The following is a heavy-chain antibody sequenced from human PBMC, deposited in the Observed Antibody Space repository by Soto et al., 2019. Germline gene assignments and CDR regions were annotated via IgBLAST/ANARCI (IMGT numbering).Heavy chain of an antibody. V-gene: IGHV4-59*08. D-gene: IGHD3-10*01. J-gene: IGHJ6*02. CDR3: VRQGFGRLHGLVDV. Sequence: SDTLSLTCTFPDDFSLSYKWSWIRQPPGRRLEWIGYIDSSGGTSYNPSLQSRVTISVDTSTKQFSLKLSSVTAADTAVYYCVRQGFGRLHGLVDVWGQGTTVTVS. CDR1: DDFSLSYK. CDR2: IDSSGGT.